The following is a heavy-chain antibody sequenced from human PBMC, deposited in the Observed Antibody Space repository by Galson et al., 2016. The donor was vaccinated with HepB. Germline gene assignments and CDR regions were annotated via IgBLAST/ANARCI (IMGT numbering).Heavy chain of an antibody. V-gene: IGHV4-61*01. CDR3: ATYVAGMGGVGS. D-gene: IGHD6-19*01. J-gene: IGHJ5*02. CDR1: GGSVSSETYH. CDR2: MSSSGST. Sequence: SETLSLTCTVSGGSVSSETYHWSWIRQPPGKGLEWIGQMSSSGSTNSNPSLNSRVIISLDTSKNQFSLKLNSMTAADTAVYYCATYVAGMGGVGSWGQGTLVTVSS.